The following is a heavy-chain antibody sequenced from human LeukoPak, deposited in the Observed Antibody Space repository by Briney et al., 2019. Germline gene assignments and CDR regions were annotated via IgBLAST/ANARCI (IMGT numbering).Heavy chain of an antibody. D-gene: IGHD2-2*01. CDR1: GGSISSYY. CDR3: ARVRRYCSSTSCSPTGSALYYYYGMDV. CDR2: IYYSGST. Sequence: SSETVSLTCTVSGGSISSYYWSWIRQPPGKGLEWIGCIYYSGSTNYSTSLKGRVTISVDTSKNQFSLKLSSVTAADTAVYYCARVRRYCSSTSCSPTGSALYYYYGMDVWGQGTTVTVSS. V-gene: IGHV4-59*01. J-gene: IGHJ6*02.